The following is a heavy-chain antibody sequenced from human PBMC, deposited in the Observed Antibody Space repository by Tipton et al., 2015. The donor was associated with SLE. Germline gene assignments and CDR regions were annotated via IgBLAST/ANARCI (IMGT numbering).Heavy chain of an antibody. J-gene: IGHJ4*02. CDR1: GYTFTKYG. CDR2: ISAHNGNT. D-gene: IGHD3-22*01. V-gene: IGHV1-18*01. CDR3: ARRPYYYDSSGSRLDY. Sequence: QLVQSGAEVKKPGASVKVSCKASGYTFTKYGFSWVRRAPGQGLEWMGWISAHNGNTDYAQKLQGRVTMTTDTSTSTAYMELRSLRFDDTAVYYCARRPYYYDSSGSRLDYWGQGTLVTVSS.